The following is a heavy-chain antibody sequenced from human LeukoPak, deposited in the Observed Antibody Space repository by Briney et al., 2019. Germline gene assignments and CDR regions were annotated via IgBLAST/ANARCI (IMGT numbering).Heavy chain of an antibody. CDR2: IIPIFGTA. V-gene: IGHV1-69*13. J-gene: IGHJ4*02. D-gene: IGHD6-19*01. Sequence: RWASVKVSCKASGGTFSSYAISWVRQAPGQGLEWMGGIIPIFGTANYAQKFQGRVTITADESTSTAYMELSSLRSEDTAVYYCARDPNQYEAVHPFDYWGQGTLVTVSS. CDR3: ARDPNQYEAVHPFDY. CDR1: GGTFSSYA.